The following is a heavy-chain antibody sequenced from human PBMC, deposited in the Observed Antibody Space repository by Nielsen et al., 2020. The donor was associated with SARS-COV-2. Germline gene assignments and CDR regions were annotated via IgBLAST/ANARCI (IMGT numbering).Heavy chain of an antibody. CDR1: GGSISSSSYY. Sequence: SETLSLTCTVSGGSISSSSYYWGWIRQPPGKGLEWIGEINHSGSTNYNPSLKSRVTISVDTSKNQFSLKLSSVTAADTAVYYCARHFHGSGSYYEYYYYYYYMDVWGKGTTVTVSS. D-gene: IGHD3-10*01. J-gene: IGHJ6*03. CDR3: ARHFHGSGSYYEYYYYYYYMDV. V-gene: IGHV4-39*01. CDR2: INHSGST.